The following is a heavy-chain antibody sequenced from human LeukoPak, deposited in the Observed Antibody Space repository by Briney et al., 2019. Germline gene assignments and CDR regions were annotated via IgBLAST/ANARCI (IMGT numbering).Heavy chain of an antibody. CDR2: ISYDGSNK. Sequence: GGSLRLSCAASGFTFSNYAMHWVRQPPGKGLEWVTVISYDGSNKFYADSVKGRFTIPRDDSKNTLYLQMNTLRPEDTAVYYCARGYYYDRSGYYLPDYWGQGTLVTVSS. J-gene: IGHJ4*02. CDR1: GFTFSNYA. V-gene: IGHV3-30-3*01. D-gene: IGHD3-22*01. CDR3: ARGYYYDRSGYYLPDY.